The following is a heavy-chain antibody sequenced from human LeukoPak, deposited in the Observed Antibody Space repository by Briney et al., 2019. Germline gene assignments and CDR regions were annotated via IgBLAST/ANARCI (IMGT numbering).Heavy chain of an antibody. J-gene: IGHJ4*02. V-gene: IGHV3-21*01. D-gene: IGHD3-10*01. CDR1: GFTFSSFS. CDR2: ISDTGSSI. CDR3: ARDRGYGWYGDLGY. Sequence: GGSLRLSCAASGFTFSSFSMNWVRQAPGKGLEWVSSISDTGSSIFYADSVRGRFTVSRDNAKNSLYLQMNSLRSEDTAVYFCARDRGYGWYGDLGYWGQGAAVIVSS.